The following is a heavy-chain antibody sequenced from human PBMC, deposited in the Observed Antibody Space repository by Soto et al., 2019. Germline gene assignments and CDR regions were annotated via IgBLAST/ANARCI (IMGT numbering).Heavy chain of an antibody. Sequence: PGGSLRLSCAASGFTFSSYAMHWVRQAPGKGLEWVAVISYDGSNKYYADSVKGRFTISRDTSKNTLYLQMNSLRAEDTAVYYCARDYYGSGRAGYGMDVWGQGTTVTVSS. V-gene: IGHV3-30-3*01. CDR1: GFTFSSYA. CDR3: ARDYYGSGRAGYGMDV. CDR2: ISYDGSNK. J-gene: IGHJ6*02. D-gene: IGHD3-10*01.